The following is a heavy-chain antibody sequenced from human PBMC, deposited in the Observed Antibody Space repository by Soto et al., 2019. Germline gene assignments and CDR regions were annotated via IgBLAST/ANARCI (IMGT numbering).Heavy chain of an antibody. V-gene: IGHV3-30*03. Sequence: QAQLVESGGGVVQPGRSLRLSCAASGFAFSSFGMHGVGQAPGTGLEWVAVISYDGSLQHYADSVKGRFTISRDNSKNMVLLQMSSLRAEDTAVYYCVSDRGYGHASVPYSWGQGTLVSVSS. CDR2: ISYDGSLQ. CDR3: VSDRGYGHASVPYS. D-gene: IGHD5-18*01. CDR1: GFAFSSFG. J-gene: IGHJ4*02.